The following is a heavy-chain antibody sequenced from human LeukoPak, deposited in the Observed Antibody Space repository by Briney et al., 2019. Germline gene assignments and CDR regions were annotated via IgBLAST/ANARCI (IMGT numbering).Heavy chain of an antibody. J-gene: IGHJ4*02. D-gene: IGHD3-10*01. CDR3: ARDSSGSLYFDY. Sequence: SETLSLTCAVYGGSFSGYYWSWIRQPPGKGLEWIGEINHSGSTNYNPSLKSRVTISVDTSKNQFSLKLSSVTAADTAVYYCARDSSGSLYFDYWGQGTLVTVSS. CDR1: GGSFSGYY. V-gene: IGHV4-34*01. CDR2: INHSGST.